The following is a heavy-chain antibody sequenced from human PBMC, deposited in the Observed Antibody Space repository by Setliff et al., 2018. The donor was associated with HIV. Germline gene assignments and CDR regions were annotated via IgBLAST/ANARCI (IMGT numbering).Heavy chain of an antibody. CDR1: GYTFSTYD. CDR3: ASSWSRVPYYGMDV. V-gene: IGHV1-8*01. CDR2: MNPNSGNT. J-gene: IGHJ6*02. Sequence: ASVKVSCKASGYTFSTYDFNWVRQAPGQGPEWMGWMNPNSGNTGYAPKLQGRVTMTRNTSISTAYMELSSLRSDDTAVYYCASSWSRVPYYGMDVWGQGTMVTVSS. D-gene: IGHD6-13*01.